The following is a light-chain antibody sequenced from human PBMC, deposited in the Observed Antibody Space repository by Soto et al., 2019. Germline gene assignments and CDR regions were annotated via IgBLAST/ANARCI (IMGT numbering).Light chain of an antibody. J-gene: IGKJ4*01. CDR3: QQYGSSPLT. Sequence: EIVLTQSPGTLSLSPGERATLSCRASQSLNSGFLAWYQQKPGQAPRLLLYGVSSRATGIPDRFSGSGSGTDFTLTISRLEPEDFAVYYCQQYGSSPLTFGGGTKVEIK. CDR1: QSLNSGF. CDR2: GVS. V-gene: IGKV3-20*01.